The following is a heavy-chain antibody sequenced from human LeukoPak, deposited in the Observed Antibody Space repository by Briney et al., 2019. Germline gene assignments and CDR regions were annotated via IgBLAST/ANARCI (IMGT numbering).Heavy chain of an antibody. CDR2: INHSGRT. CDR1: GGSFSGYY. Sequence: SETLCLTCADSGGSFSGYYWSWIRETPGKGLEWIWEINHSGRTNYNPSLKSRVTISVDTSKNQLSLKLSSVTAADTAVYYCARARGSGWYYYYYYMDVWGKGTTVTVSS. CDR3: ARARGSGWYYYYYYMDV. J-gene: IGHJ6*03. V-gene: IGHV4-34*01. D-gene: IGHD6-19*01.